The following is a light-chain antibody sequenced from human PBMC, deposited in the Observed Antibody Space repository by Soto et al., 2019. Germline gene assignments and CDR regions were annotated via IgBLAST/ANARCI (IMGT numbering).Light chain of an antibody. CDR2: AND. V-gene: IGLV1-44*01. CDR3: AAWDDSLNGHLV. Sequence: QSVLTQPHSTSGAPGQRVTISCSGSTSNIGRHSVNWYRQVPGTAPKVIMFANDERPSGVPDRISGSKSGTSASLAISGLQSEDEAVYYCAAWDDSLNGHLVVGGGTKVTVL. J-gene: IGLJ3*02. CDR1: TSNIGRHS.